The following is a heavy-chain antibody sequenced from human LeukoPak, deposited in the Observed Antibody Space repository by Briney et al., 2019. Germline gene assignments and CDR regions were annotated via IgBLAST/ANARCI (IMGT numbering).Heavy chain of an antibody. Sequence: SVKVSCKASGGTFSSYAISWVRQAPGQGLEWMGGIIPIFGTANYAQKSQGRVTITADKSTSTAYMELSSLRSEDTAVYYCASLADIVVVPAAIGGYYYYGMDVWGKGTTVTVSS. J-gene: IGHJ6*04. D-gene: IGHD2-2*01. CDR1: GGTFSSYA. V-gene: IGHV1-69*06. CDR3: ASLADIVVVPAAIGGYYYYGMDV. CDR2: IIPIFGTA.